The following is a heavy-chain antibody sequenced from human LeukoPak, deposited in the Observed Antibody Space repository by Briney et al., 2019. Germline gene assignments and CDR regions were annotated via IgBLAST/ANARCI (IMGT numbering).Heavy chain of an antibody. Sequence: SETLSLTCAVSGYSINSGYYWGWIRQPPGKGLEWIGSINHSGSTYYNPSLKSRVTISVDTSKNQFSLKLSSVIAADTAVYYCARAASIAVASPGTFDYWGQGTLVTVSS. CDR2: INHSGST. J-gene: IGHJ4*02. CDR3: ARAASIAVASPGTFDY. CDR1: GYSINSGYY. D-gene: IGHD6-19*01. V-gene: IGHV4-38-2*01.